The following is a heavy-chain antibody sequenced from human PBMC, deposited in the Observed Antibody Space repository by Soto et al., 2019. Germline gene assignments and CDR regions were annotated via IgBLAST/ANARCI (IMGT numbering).Heavy chain of an antibody. CDR2: ISVSGGGT. CDR1: AFTFNTYA. Sequence: EVQLLESGGGLVQPGGSLRLSCAASAFTFNTYAMGWVRQAPGKGLEWVSAISVSGGGTYYAASVKGRFTISRDTSKNTLYLQMNSLRADDTAVYYCEKSGGASPYYFDYWGRGALVTVSS. CDR3: EKSGGASPYYFDY. D-gene: IGHD1-26*01. V-gene: IGHV3-23*01. J-gene: IGHJ4*02.